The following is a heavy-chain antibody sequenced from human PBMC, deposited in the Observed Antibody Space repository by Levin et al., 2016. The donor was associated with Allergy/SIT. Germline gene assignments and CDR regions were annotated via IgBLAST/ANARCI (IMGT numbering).Heavy chain of an antibody. Sequence: VRQMPGKGLEWMGVIWPGDSDTRYSPSFQGLSDQGQVTISVDKSIATAYLQWSSLKASDTGVYYCAHQGGSVDGGVHDDFDLWGQGTMVTVSS. V-gene: IGHV5-51*01. CDR3: AHQGGSVDGGVHDDFDL. CDR2: IWPGDSDT. J-gene: IGHJ3*01. D-gene: IGHD6-19*01.